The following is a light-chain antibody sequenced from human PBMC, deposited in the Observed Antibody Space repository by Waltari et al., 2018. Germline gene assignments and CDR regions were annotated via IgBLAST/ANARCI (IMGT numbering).Light chain of an antibody. V-gene: IGKV3-11*01. J-gene: IGKJ3*01. CDR2: DAS. CDR3: QQRSNWPPIFT. CDR1: QSVSSY. Sequence: EIVLTQSPATLSLSPGERATLSCRASQSVSSYLAWYQQKPVQAPRLLIYDASNRATGIPARFSGSGSGTDFTLTISSLEPEDFAVYYCQQRSNWPPIFTFGPGTKVDIK.